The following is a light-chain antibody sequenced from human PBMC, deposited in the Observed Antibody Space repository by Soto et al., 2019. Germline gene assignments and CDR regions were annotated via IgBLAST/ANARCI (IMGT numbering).Light chain of an antibody. CDR3: QQYSNWPQT. CDR2: DAS. J-gene: IGKJ1*01. V-gene: IGKV3-20*01. CDR1: QTVRNNY. Sequence: EFVLTQSPGTLSLSPGERATLSCRASQTVRNNYLAWYQQKPGQAPRLLIYDASSRATGIPDRFSGGGSGTDFTLTISSLQSEDFAVYHCQQYSNWPQTFGQGTKVDIK.